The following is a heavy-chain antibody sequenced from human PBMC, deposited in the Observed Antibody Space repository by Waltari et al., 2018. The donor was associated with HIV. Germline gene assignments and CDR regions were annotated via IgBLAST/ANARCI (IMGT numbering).Heavy chain of an antibody. J-gene: IGHJ3*02. CDR2: IYYSGST. D-gene: IGHD1-20*01. CDR3: ARDRSPLPPGITGI. CDR1: GGSISTYY. Sequence: QVQPQQSGPGLAQPPETQSLPCTVQGGSISTYYGLWIRQPPGKGLEWIGYIYYSGSTNYNPSLKSRVTISVDTSKNQFSLKLSSVTAADTAVYYCARDRSPLPPGITGIWGKGTMVTVSS. V-gene: IGHV4-59*01.